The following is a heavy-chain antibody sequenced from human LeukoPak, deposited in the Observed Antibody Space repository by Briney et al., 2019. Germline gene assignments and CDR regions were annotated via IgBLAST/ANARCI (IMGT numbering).Heavy chain of an antibody. CDR3: ARGRSSGYYYDY. CDR1: GXSFTSYW. D-gene: IGHD3-22*01. CDR2: IDPSDSYT. Sequence: GESLKISFKGSGXSFTSYWISWVRQMPGKGLEWMGRIDPSDSYTNYSPSFQGHVTISADKSISTAYLQWSSLKASDTAMYYCARGRSSGYYYDYWGQGTLVTVSS. V-gene: IGHV5-10-1*01. J-gene: IGHJ4*02.